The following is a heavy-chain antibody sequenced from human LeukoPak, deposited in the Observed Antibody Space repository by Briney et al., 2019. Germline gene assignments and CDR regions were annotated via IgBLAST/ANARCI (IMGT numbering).Heavy chain of an antibody. CDR1: GFTFSSYG. Sequence: GGSLRLSCAASGFTFSSYGMHWVRQAPGKGLEWVAVIWYDGSNKYYADSVKGRFTISRDNSKNTLYLQMNSLRAEDTAVYYCAKAYYDTRGSHFDYWGQGTLVTVSS. V-gene: IGHV3-33*06. D-gene: IGHD3-22*01. CDR3: AKAYYDTRGSHFDY. CDR2: IWYDGSNK. J-gene: IGHJ4*02.